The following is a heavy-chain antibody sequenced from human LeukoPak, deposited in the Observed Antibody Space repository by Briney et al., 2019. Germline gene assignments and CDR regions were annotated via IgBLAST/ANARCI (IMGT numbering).Heavy chain of an antibody. J-gene: IGHJ3*02. CDR1: GYTFTSYD. V-gene: IGHV1-8*03. D-gene: IGHD6-6*01. Sequence: ASVKVSCKTSGYTFTSYDINWVRQATGQGLEWMGWMNPNSGNTGYAQKFQGRVTITRNTSISTAYMELSSLRSDDTAVYYCARVYSISLYAFDIWGQGTMVTVSS. CDR3: ARVYSISLYAFDI. CDR2: MNPNSGNT.